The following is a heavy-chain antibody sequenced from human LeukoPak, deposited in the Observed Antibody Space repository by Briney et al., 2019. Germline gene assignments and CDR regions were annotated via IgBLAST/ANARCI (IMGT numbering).Heavy chain of an antibody. CDR1: GYTFSSYD. Sequence: GASVKVSCKASGYTFSSYDINWVRQATGQGLEWMGWMNPNSGKTGYAQKFQGRVTMTSATSISTAYMELRSLRSKDTAVYYCARVDDSGSESYYGNWFDPWGQGTLVTVSS. J-gene: IGHJ5*02. CDR2: MNPNSGKT. V-gene: IGHV1-8*01. D-gene: IGHD3-10*01. CDR3: ARVDDSGSESYYGNWFDP.